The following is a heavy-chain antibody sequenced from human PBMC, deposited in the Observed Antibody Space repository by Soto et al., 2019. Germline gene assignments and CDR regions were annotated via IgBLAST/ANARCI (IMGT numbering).Heavy chain of an antibody. D-gene: IGHD1-26*01. CDR2: ISSSGTTI. J-gene: IGHJ5*02. Sequence: GRSLRLSCAASVFTFSTYEMNCVRHSPGKGLEWVSYISSSGTTIYYADSVKGRFTISRDNAKKSLYLQMNSLRAEDTAVYYCARTTVFIVGASCWLQPWGQATLVTVS. CDR1: VFTFSTYE. CDR3: ARTTVFIVGASCWLQP. V-gene: IGHV3-48*03.